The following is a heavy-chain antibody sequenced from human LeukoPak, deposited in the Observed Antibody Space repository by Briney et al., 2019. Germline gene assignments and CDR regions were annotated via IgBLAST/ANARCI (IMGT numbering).Heavy chain of an antibody. V-gene: IGHV3-30*18. CDR1: GFTFSSYG. CDR2: ISYDGSNK. Sequence: EGSLRLSCAASGFTFSSYGMHWVRLAPGKGLEWVAVISYDGSNKYYADSVKGRFTISRDNSKNTLYLQMNSLRAEDTAVYYCAKALIVGATPGSDGMDVWGQGTTVTVSS. D-gene: IGHD1-26*01. J-gene: IGHJ6*02. CDR3: AKALIVGATPGSDGMDV.